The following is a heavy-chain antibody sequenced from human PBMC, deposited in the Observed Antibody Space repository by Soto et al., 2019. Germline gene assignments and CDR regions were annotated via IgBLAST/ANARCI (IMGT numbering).Heavy chain of an antibody. CDR3: ARVLSNAYYDSSGYYGDAFDI. D-gene: IGHD3-22*01. J-gene: IGHJ3*02. CDR2: IIPIFGTA. CDR1: GGTFSSYA. V-gene: IGHV1-69*13. Sequence: SVKVSCKASGGTFSSYAISWVRQAPGQGLEWMGGIIPIFGTANYAQKFQGRVTITAGESTSTAYMELSSLRSEDTAVYYCARVLSNAYYDSSGYYGDAFDIWGKGTMVTVAS.